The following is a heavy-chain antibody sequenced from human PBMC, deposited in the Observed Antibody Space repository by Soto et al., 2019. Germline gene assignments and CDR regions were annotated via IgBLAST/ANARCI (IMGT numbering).Heavy chain of an antibody. J-gene: IGHJ6*02. CDR1: GFSFSNYA. CDR3: ARGGATHPGRGYYYGMDV. D-gene: IGHD1-1*01. CDR2: IWYDGSNK. V-gene: IGHV3-33*01. Sequence: QVQLVESGGGVVQPGKSLRLSCAASGFSFSNYAMHWVRQAPGKGLEWVAVIWYDGSNKYYADSVKGRFTISKDNSQTTVYLQMNSLRAEDTAVYFCARGGATHPGRGYYYGMDVWGQGATVTVSS.